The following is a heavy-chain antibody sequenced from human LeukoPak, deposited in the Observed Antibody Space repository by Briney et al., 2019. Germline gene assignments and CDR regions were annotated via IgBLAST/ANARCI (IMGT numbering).Heavy chain of an antibody. J-gene: IGHJ4*02. CDR2: IDTTTGNP. CDR3: VRGTPTPGMDY. D-gene: IGHD3-10*01. Sequence: ASVRVSCTASGYPFSAHFLNWVRQAPGQGLEWMGNIDTTTGNPRYAQDFTGRFVFSLGTSVSTAYLQITSLKADDTAAYYCVRGTPTPGMDYRGQGTQVTVSS. V-gene: IGHV7-4-1*02. CDR1: GYPFSAHF.